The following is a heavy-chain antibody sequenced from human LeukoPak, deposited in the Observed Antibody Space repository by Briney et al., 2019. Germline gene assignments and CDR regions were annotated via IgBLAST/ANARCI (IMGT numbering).Heavy chain of an antibody. V-gene: IGHV1-69*05. CDR1: GGTFSSYA. Sequence: GASVKVSCKASGGTFSSYAISWVRQAPGQGLEWMGGIIPIFGTANYAQKFQGRVTITTDESTSTAYMELRSLRSDDTAVYYCARMYCSSTSCYVDGYYYYGMDVWGQGTTVTVSS. D-gene: IGHD2-2*01. CDR2: IIPIFGTA. J-gene: IGHJ6*02. CDR3: ARMYCSSTSCYVDGYYYYGMDV.